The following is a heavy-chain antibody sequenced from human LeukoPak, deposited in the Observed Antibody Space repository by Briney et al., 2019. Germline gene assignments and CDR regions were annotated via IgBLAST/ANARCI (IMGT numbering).Heavy chain of an antibody. Sequence: GGSLRLSCAASGFTFSTYWMHWVRQAPGKGLVWVSRINADGGSTNYADSVKGRFTISRDNSKNTLYLQMNSLRAEDTAVYYCARAYDSSGYYPLYYYYYGMDVWGQGTTVTVSS. V-gene: IGHV3-74*01. J-gene: IGHJ6*02. D-gene: IGHD3-22*01. CDR1: GFTFSTYW. CDR2: INADGGST. CDR3: ARAYDSSGYYPLYYYYYGMDV.